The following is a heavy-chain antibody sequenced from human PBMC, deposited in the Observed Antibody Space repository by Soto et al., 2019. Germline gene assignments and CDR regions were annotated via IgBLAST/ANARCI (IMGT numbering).Heavy chain of an antibody. Sequence: EVQLVESGGGLVQPGGSLRLSCAASGFTFSSYSMNWVRQAPGKGLEWVSYISSSSSTIYYADSVKGRFTISRDNAKNPLYLQMNSLRAEDTAVYYCVRVGGFDWLLYDAFDIWGQGTMVTVSS. D-gene: IGHD3-9*01. CDR2: ISSSSSTI. CDR1: GFTFSSYS. V-gene: IGHV3-48*01. CDR3: VRVGGFDWLLYDAFDI. J-gene: IGHJ3*02.